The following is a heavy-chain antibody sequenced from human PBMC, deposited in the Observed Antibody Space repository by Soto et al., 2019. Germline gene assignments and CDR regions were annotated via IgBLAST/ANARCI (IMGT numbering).Heavy chain of an antibody. D-gene: IGHD2-15*01. V-gene: IGHV1-69*13. J-gene: IGHJ4*02. CDR2: IIPIFGTA. CDR1: GCTFSSYA. Sequence: GASVKVSCKASGCTFSSYAISCVRQAPGQGLEWMGGIIPIFGTANYAQKFQGRVTITADESTSTAYMELSSLRSEDTAVYYCARVLPHSAFDYWGQGTLVTVSS. CDR3: ARVLPHSAFDY.